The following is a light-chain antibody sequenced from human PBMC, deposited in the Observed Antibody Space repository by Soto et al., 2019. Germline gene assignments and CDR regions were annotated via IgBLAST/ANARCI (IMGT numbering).Light chain of an antibody. V-gene: IGKV1-5*01. CDR1: QNISDW. CDR2: DAS. CDR3: QQYNSSPLT. J-gene: IGKJ4*01. Sequence: DIQMTQSPSTLSASVGDRVIITCRANQNISDWLAWYQQKPGKAPNLLIYDASNLESGVPSRFSGSGSGTEFTLTISSLQPDDFATYYCQQYNSSPLTFGGGTKMEIK.